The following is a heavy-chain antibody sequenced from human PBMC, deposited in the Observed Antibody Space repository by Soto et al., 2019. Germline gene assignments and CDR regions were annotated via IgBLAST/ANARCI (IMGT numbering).Heavy chain of an antibody. D-gene: IGHD3-10*01. Sequence: GSLRLSCTASGFTFGDYAMSWFRQAPGKGLEWVGFTRSKAYGGTTEYAASVKGRFTISRDDSKSIAYLQMNSLKTEDTAVYYCTRYRLMVRGVITYYYYGMDVWGQGTTVTVSS. CDR2: TRSKAYGGTT. V-gene: IGHV3-49*03. J-gene: IGHJ6*02. CDR1: GFTFGDYA. CDR3: TRYRLMVRGVITYYYYGMDV.